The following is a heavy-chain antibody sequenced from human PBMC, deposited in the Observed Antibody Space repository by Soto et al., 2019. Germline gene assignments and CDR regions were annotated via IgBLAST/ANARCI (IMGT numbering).Heavy chain of an antibody. Sequence: QVQLVESGGGLVKPGGSLRLSCAASGFIFSDYYMSWIRQAPGKGLEWVSYSSSSGRTIYYADSVKGRFTISRDNAKNSLFLQMNSLRVEDTAVYYCASDFAAAAYSYYGMDVWGQGTTVTVSS. CDR1: GFIFSDYY. V-gene: IGHV3-11*01. CDR2: SSSSGRTI. CDR3: ASDFAAAAYSYYGMDV. D-gene: IGHD6-13*01. J-gene: IGHJ6*02.